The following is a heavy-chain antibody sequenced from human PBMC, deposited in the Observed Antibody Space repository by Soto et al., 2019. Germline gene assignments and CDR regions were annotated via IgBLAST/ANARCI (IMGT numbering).Heavy chain of an antibody. CDR1: GDSVSSNSAA. Sequence: SQTLSLTCVISGDSVSSNSAAWNWIRQSPSRGLEWLGRTYYRSKWYNDYAVSVKSRITINPDTSKNQFSLQLNSATPEDTAVYYCARDRIVLVPAATGNYYGMDVWGQGTTVTSP. CDR2: TYYRSKWYN. D-gene: IGHD2-2*01. CDR3: ARDRIVLVPAATGNYYGMDV. V-gene: IGHV6-1*01. J-gene: IGHJ6*02.